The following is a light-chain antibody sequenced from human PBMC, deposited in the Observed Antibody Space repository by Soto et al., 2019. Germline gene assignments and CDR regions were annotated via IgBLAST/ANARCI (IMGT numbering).Light chain of an antibody. CDR2: DAS. CDR1: QSINSW. Sequence: DIQMTQSPSALSASVGDRVTITCRASQSINSWLAWYQQKPGKAPNLLIYDASSLQSGVPSRFSGSGSGTEFTLTISSLQPDDFATYYCQQYNIYSRTFGQGTNVEIK. J-gene: IGKJ1*01. V-gene: IGKV1-5*01. CDR3: QQYNIYSRT.